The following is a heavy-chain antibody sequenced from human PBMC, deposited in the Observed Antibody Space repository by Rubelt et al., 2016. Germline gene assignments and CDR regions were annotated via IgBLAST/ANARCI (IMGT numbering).Heavy chain of an antibody. CDR3: ARSRDDGRDDYYVY. D-gene: IGHD5-24*01. CDR2: FFYSGST. J-gene: IGHJ4*02. Sequence: QVQLQESGPGLVKPSETLSLTCTVSGGALSSYYWSWIRQPPGKGLEWIGYFFYSGSTKYNPSLKSRVSLSVDTSKNQFSLKLSAVTAAETAVYYCARSRDDGRDDYYVYWGQGTLVTVSS. CDR1: GGALSSYY. V-gene: IGHV4-59*01.